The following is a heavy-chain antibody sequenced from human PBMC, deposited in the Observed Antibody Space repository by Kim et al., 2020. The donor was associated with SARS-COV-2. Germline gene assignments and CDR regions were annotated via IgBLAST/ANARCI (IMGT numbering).Heavy chain of an antibody. CDR2: IWYDGSNK. D-gene: IGHD3-22*01. Sequence: GGSLRLSCAASGFTFSSYGMHWVRQAPGKGLEWVAVIWYDGSNKYYADSVKGRFTISRDNSKNTLYLQMNSLRAEDTAVYYCARAAPSFGYDSSGYPGYWGQGTLVTVSS. CDR3: ARAAPSFGYDSSGYPGY. CDR1: GFTFSSYG. V-gene: IGHV3-33*01. J-gene: IGHJ4*02.